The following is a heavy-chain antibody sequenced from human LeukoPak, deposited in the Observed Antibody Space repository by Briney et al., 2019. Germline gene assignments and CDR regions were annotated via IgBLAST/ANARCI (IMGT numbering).Heavy chain of an antibody. CDR1: GYTFSGYG. CDR3: ARDPVKGAGSGYYFDY. Sequence: ASVKVSCKASGYTFSGYGISWVRQAPGQGLEWMGWISANNGNTNYAQKLQGRVTMTTDTSTSTAYMELRSLRSDDTAVYYCARDPVKGAGSGYYFDYWGQGTLVTVSS. D-gene: IGHD6-19*01. J-gene: IGHJ4*02. CDR2: ISANNGNT. V-gene: IGHV1-18*01.